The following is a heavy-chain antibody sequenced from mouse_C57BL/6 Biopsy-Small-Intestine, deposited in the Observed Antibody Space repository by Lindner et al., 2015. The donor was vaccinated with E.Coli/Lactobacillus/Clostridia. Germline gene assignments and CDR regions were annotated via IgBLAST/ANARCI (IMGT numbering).Heavy chain of an antibody. CDR2: VSPRNGLT. Sequence: SVKVSCKASGYTFIEYYLHWVRQVPGQGLERLGWVSPRNGLTNHAQKFRDRVTMTVDTSTNTAYMEMTNLKSDDTAIYYCATHIENKWAFDTWGQGALVTVSS. CDR1: GYTFIEYY. V-gene: IGHV1-84*02. CDR3: ATHIENKWAFDT. D-gene: IGHD1-3*01. J-gene: IGHJ4*01.